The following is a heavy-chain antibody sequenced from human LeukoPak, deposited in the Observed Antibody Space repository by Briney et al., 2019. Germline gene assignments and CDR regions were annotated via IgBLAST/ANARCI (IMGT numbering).Heavy chain of an antibody. V-gene: IGHV4-38-2*02. J-gene: IGHJ4*02. CDR2: IHHSGST. D-gene: IGHD2-21*02. CDR3: ASDAPGLLGY. Sequence: SETPSLTCTVSGFSISRGFYWGWIRQPPGKGPEWIGNIHHSGSTYYNPSLRSRVTISVDTSKNQFSLKMTSVTATDTAMYYCASDAPGLLGYWGRGTLVTVSS. CDR1: GFSISRGFY.